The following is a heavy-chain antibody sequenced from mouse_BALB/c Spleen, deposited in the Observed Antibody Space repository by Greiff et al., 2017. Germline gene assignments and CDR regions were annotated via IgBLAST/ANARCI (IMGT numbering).Heavy chain of an antibody. D-gene: IGHD1-2*01. CDR1: GYTFTSYW. J-gene: IGHJ2*01. CDR2: IDPSDSYT. V-gene: IGHV1-69*02. CDR3: ARGGYGRDY. Sequence: VQLQQPGAELVKPGASVKLSFKASGYTFTSYWMHWVKQRPGQGLEWIGEIDPSDSYTNYNQKFKGKATLTVDKSSSTAYMQLSSLTSEDSAVYYCARGGYGRDYWGQGTTLTVSS.